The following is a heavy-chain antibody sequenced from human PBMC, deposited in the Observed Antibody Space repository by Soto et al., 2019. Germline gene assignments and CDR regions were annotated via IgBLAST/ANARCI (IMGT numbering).Heavy chain of an antibody. CDR2: INHSGTT. CDR1: GGSFSGYT. V-gene: IGHV4-34*01. CDR3: ARGSDYTSSFDY. J-gene: IGHJ4*02. Sequence: QVQLQQWGAGLLKPSETLSLTCAVYGGSFSGYTWIWIRQPPGKGLEWIGEINHSGTTNHNPSLKSGVIISVDTSKKQFSLRLTSVTAADTAVYYCARGSDYTSSFDYWGQGTLVTVSS. D-gene: IGHD3-16*01.